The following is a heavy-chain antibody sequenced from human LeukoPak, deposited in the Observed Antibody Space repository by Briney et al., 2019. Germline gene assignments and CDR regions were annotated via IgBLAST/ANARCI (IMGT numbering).Heavy chain of an antibody. CDR3: AREGNWNWFDP. J-gene: IGHJ5*02. Sequence: PGGSLRLSCAASGFTFSSYWMSWVRQAPGKGLERVAVIWYDGSNKYYADSVKGRFTISRDNSKNTLYLQMNSLRAEDTAVYYCAREGNWNWFDPWGQGTLVTVSS. D-gene: IGHD1-1*01. CDR2: IWYDGSNK. V-gene: IGHV3-33*08. CDR1: GFTFSSYW.